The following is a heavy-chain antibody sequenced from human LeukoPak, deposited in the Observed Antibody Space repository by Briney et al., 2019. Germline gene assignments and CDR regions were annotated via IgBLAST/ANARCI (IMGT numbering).Heavy chain of an antibody. V-gene: IGHV3-21*01. J-gene: IGHJ4*02. D-gene: IGHD5-24*01. Sequence: PGGSLRLSCAASGFTFTSYSMNWVRQAPGRGLEWVSSIRFTGSYIYYADSVKGRFTISRDDAKSLLSLQMISLRVEDTAVYYCARAGLRRDGYNSDYWGQGTLVTVSS. CDR3: ARAGLRRDGYNSDY. CDR1: GFTFTSYS. CDR2: IRFTGSYI.